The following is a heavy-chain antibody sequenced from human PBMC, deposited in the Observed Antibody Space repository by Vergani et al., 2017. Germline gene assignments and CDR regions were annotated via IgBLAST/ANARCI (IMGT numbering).Heavy chain of an antibody. V-gene: IGHV4-59*11. D-gene: IGHD6-19*01. CDR2: IHYSENT. CDR3: ASDTHSGQRADR. J-gene: IGHJ5*02. CDR1: FDSIRNLY. Sequence: QVQLQESGPGLVKPSQTLSLTCSVSFDSIRNLYCNWIRQPPGKGLEWIGSIHYSENTNYNPSLKTRGTISVDTSKKQFSLTLTSVTAADTAVYYCASDTHSGQRADRWGQGILVTVTS.